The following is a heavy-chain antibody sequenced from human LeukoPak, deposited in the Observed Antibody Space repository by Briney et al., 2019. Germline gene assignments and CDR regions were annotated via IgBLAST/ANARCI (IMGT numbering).Heavy chain of an antibody. D-gene: IGHD6-19*01. V-gene: IGHV3-11*01. CDR3: ARGGWSRCWFDP. CDR2: ITMSGSVI. CDR1: GFKFRDYY. J-gene: IGHJ5*02. Sequence: GGSLRLSCAASGFKFRDYYMSWIRQAPGKGLEWISYITMSGSVIQYSSSVKGRFTTSRDNARNSLYLQMNGLRADDTAVYYCARGGWSRCWFDPWGQGTLVTVSS.